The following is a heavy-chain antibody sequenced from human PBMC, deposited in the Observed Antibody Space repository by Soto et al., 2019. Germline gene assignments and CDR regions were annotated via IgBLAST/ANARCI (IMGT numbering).Heavy chain of an antibody. Sequence: GWSLRLSCASSVFTFISYAMSWVRQAPGKGLEWVSAISGSGGSTYYADSVKGRFTISRDNSKNTLYLQMNSLRAEDTAVYYCAKQRPGDAFDIWGQGTMVTVSS. CDR2: ISGSGGST. CDR3: AKQRPGDAFDI. V-gene: IGHV3-23*01. D-gene: IGHD6-25*01. J-gene: IGHJ3*02. CDR1: VFTFISYA.